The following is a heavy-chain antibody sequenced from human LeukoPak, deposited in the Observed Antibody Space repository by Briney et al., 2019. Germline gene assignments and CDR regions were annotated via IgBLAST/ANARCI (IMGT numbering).Heavy chain of an antibody. CDR2: IFLVRSA. Sequence: PSETLSLTCTVSGDSISSLYWNWIRRPPGKGLEWIGYIFLVRSANYNPSLKSRVTMSVDTSKNQFSLKLTSVTAADTAVYYCARGSAFGGVIASLLDYWGQGTLVTVSS. J-gene: IGHJ4*02. CDR3: ARGSAFGGVIASLLDY. D-gene: IGHD3-16*02. CDR1: GDSISSLY. V-gene: IGHV4-59*11.